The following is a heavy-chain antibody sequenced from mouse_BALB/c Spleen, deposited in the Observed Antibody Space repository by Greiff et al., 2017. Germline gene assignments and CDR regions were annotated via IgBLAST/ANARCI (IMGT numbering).Heavy chain of an antibody. D-gene: IGHD2-1*01. Sequence: EVQLQESGPELVKPGASVKMSCKASGYTFTSYVMHWVKQKPGQGLEWIGYINPYNDGTNYNEKFKGKATLTADKSSSTAYMQLSSLTSDDSAVYFCARNGNYYYWGQGTTLTVSS. V-gene: IGHV1-14*01. CDR3: ARNGNYYY. J-gene: IGHJ2*01. CDR1: GYTFTSYV. CDR2: INPYNDGT.